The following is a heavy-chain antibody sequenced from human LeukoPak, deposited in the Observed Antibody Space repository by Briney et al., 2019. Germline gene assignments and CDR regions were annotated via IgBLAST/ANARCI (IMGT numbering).Heavy chain of an antibody. J-gene: IGHJ5*02. D-gene: IGHD6-13*01. CDR1: GYTFTEYN. CDR3: AREAAGGGFDP. Sequence: ASVKVSCKASGYTFTEYNMHWVRQAPGQGLEWMGWINPNSGVTNYAQQFQGRVTMTRDTSISTAYMELNRLRSDDTAMYYCAREAAGGGFDPWGQGALVTVSS. CDR2: INPNSGVT. V-gene: IGHV1-2*02.